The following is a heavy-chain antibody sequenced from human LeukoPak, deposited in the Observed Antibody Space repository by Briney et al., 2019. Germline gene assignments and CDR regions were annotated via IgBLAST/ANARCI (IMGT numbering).Heavy chain of an antibody. V-gene: IGHV3-53*01. Sequence: GGSLRLSCAASGFTVSSNYMSWVRQPAGKGLEWVSVLYSGGATFYADSVKGRFTISRDTSKNTPYLQMNDLRADDTAVYYCTKLKGWYGEGFFDYWGQGTLDTVSS. CDR2: LYSGGAT. CDR1: GFTVSSNY. D-gene: IGHD6-19*01. J-gene: IGHJ4*02. CDR3: TKLKGWYGEGFFDY.